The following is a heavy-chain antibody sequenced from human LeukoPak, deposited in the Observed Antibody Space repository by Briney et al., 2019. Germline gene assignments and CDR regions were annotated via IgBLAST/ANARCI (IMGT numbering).Heavy chain of an antibody. CDR2: ISAYNGNT. V-gene: IGHV1-18*01. D-gene: IGHD3-9*01. CDR1: GYTFTSYG. Sequence: ASVKVSCKASGYTFTSYGISWVRQAPGQGLEWMGWISAYNGNTNYAQKLQGRVTMTTDTSTSTAYMELRSLRSDDTAVYYCAILYYDILTGSWFDPWGQGTLVTVSS. J-gene: IGHJ5*02. CDR3: AILYYDILTGSWFDP.